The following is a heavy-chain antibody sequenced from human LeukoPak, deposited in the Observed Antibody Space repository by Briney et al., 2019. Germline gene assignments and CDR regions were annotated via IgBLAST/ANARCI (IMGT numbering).Heavy chain of an antibody. J-gene: IGHJ5*02. D-gene: IGHD1-7*01. CDR1: GYTFTSYD. CDR3: ARSRLTGTTRWFDP. V-gene: IGHV1-18*01. Sequence: ASVKVSCKASGYTFTSYDINWVRQATGQGLEWMGWISAYNGNTNYAQKLQGRVTMTTDTSTSTAYMELRSLRSDDTAVYYCARSRLTGTTRWFDPWGQGTLVTASS. CDR2: ISAYNGNT.